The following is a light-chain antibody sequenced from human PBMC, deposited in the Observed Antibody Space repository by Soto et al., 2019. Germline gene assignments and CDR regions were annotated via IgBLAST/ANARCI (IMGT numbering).Light chain of an antibody. J-gene: IGKJ2*01. CDR3: QQANSIPYT. CDR2: EAS. Sequence: IQMTQSPSSVSASVGDRVAITCRASQDINRWLAWYQQKPGKAPKLLIYEASSLQSGVPSRFSGSGSGTDFTLTISSLQPEDFASYFCQQANSIPYTFGQGTKPEIK. V-gene: IGKV1D-12*01. CDR1: QDINRW.